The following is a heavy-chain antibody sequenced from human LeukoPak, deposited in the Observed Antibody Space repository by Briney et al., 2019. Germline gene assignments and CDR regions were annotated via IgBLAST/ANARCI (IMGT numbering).Heavy chain of an antibody. Sequence: SETLSLTCTVSGGSISSSSYYWGWIRQPPGKGLEWIGSIYYSGSTYYNPSLKSRVTISVDTSKNQFSLKLSSGTAADTAVYYCARWLQSPKYFDYWGQGTLVTVSS. J-gene: IGHJ4*02. CDR3: ARWLQSPKYFDY. D-gene: IGHD5-24*01. CDR1: GGSISSSSYY. CDR2: IYYSGST. V-gene: IGHV4-39*01.